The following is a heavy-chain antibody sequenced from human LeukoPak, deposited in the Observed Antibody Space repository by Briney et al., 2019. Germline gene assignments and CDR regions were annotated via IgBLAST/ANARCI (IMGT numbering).Heavy chain of an antibody. V-gene: IGHV3-64*01. CDR2: ISNNGDST. CDR3: ARVRYGDYSIDY. D-gene: IGHD4-17*01. CDR1: GFTFSSYS. J-gene: IGHJ4*02. Sequence: PGGSLRLSCAASGFTFSSYSMNWVRQAPGKGLEFVSAISNNGDSTNYANSVKGRFTISRDNSKNTLDLQMGSLRGEDMAVYYCARVRYGDYSIDYWGQGTLVTVSS.